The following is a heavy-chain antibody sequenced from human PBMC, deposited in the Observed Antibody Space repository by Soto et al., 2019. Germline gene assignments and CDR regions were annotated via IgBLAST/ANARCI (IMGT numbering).Heavy chain of an antibody. Sequence: QVQLVQSGAEVKKPGTSVKVSCKASGYIFSNYYMHWVRQAPGQGLEWMGVFNPSGDATHYAQSFQGRVSVTRDTSTSTVYMELSTLTSEDTAVYYCARRGMSKIGFDTWGQGTMVTGSS. D-gene: IGHD3-10*01. CDR1: GYIFSNYY. CDR3: ARRGMSKIGFDT. V-gene: IGHV1-46*01. J-gene: IGHJ3*02. CDR2: FNPSGDAT.